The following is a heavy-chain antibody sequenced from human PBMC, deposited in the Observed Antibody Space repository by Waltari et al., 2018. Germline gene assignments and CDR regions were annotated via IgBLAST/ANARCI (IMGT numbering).Heavy chain of an antibody. J-gene: IGHJ6*01. V-gene: IGHV7-4-1*02. CDR3: ARLRASLTGFGPYGMDV. Sequence: QVQLVQSGSEFQKPGASVKVSCKASEVTFTYYAMNWWRQAPGQGPEWMGWINTNTGKPTYAQGFTGRFVFSLDTSVTTAYLQINTLKAEDTAVYYCARLRASLTGFGPYGMDVWGQGTTVTVSS. CDR1: EVTFTYYA. CDR2: INTNTGKP. D-gene: IGHD3-9*01.